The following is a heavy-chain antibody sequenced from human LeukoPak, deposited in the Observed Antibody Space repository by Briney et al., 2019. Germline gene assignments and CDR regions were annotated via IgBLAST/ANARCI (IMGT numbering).Heavy chain of an antibody. CDR1: GDSLSTNGAA. D-gene: IGHD2-2*01. V-gene: IGHV6-1*01. J-gene: IGHJ4*02. CDR3: ARGGTGYCSTTNCYFNS. Sequence: SQTLSLTCAISGDSLSTNGAAWNWIRRSPSSGLEWLVRTYYRSKWYNDYAVSVKSRITINPDTSKNQFSLLLNSVTPEDTAVYYCARGGTGYCSTTNCYFNSWGQGTLVTVSS. CDR2: TYYRSKWYN.